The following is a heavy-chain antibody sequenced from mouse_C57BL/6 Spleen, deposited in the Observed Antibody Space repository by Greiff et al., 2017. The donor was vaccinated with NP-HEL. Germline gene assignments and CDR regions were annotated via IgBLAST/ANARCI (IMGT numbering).Heavy chain of an antibody. CDR1: GFTFSDYY. V-gene: IGHV5-16*01. Sequence: EVQRVESEGGLVQPGSSMKLSCTASGFTFSDYYMAWVRQVPEKGLEWVANINYDGSSTYYLDSLKSRFIISRDNAKNILYLQMSSLKSEDTATYYCARGSNSYAMDYWGQGTSVTVSS. CDR2: INYDGSST. J-gene: IGHJ4*01. CDR3: ARGSNSYAMDY. D-gene: IGHD2-5*01.